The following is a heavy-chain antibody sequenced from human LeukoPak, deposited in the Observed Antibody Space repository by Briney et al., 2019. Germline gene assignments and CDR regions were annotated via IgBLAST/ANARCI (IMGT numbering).Heavy chain of an antibody. D-gene: IGHD6-19*01. CDR1: GFTFCSYG. CDR2: ISYDGSNK. CDR3: AKGGYSSGWAVDGMDV. J-gene: IGHJ6*02. Sequence: PGGSLRLSCAASGFTFCSYGMHWVRQAPGKGLEWVAVISYDGSNKYYADSVKGRFTISRDNSKNTLYLQMNSLRAEDTAVYYCAKGGYSSGWAVDGMDVWGQGTTVTVSS. V-gene: IGHV3-30*18.